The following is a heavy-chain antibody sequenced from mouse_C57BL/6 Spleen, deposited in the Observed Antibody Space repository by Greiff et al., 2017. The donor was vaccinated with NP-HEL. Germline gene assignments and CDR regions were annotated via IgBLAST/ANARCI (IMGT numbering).Heavy chain of an antibody. CDR3: ARGYEEEKNYFDY. CDR2: ISDGGSYT. Sequence: EVKVVESGGGLVKPGGSLKLSCAASGFTFSSYAMSWVRQTPEKRLEWVATISDGGSYTYYPDNVKGRFTISRDNAKNNLYLQMSHLKSEDTAMYYCARGYEEEKNYFDYWGQGTTLTVSS. J-gene: IGHJ2*01. CDR1: GFTFSSYA. V-gene: IGHV5-4*03. D-gene: IGHD2-2*01.